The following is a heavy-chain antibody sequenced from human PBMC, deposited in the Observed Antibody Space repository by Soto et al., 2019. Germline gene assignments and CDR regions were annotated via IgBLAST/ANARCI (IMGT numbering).Heavy chain of an antibody. CDR2: IHHSGST. CDR3: ARTNNGYRSGWYNWFDT. J-gene: IGHJ5*02. Sequence: SETLSLTCAVSGDSIDSNHWWSWVRRPPGKGLEWIGEIHHSGSTNYNPSLKNRVTTSVDKSKNQVALNLTSVTAADTAFYYCARTNNGYRSGWYNWFDTWGQGTLVTVSS. D-gene: IGHD6-19*01. V-gene: IGHV4-4*02. CDR1: GDSIDSNHW.